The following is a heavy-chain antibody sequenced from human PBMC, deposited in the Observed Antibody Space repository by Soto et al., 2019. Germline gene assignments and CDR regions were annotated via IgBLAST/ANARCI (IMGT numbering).Heavy chain of an antibody. J-gene: IGHJ6*02. Sequence: KPSETLSLTCTVSGGSISGSYWTWIRQPPGKGLEWVGYIENSGSTNYNPSLKSRVTMSLDTSNKQFSLKLTSVTAADTAVYYRARDGGRFDFWSGYQEGLDVWGQGTTVTVSS. V-gene: IGHV4-59*01. CDR1: GGSISGSY. CDR2: IENSGST. CDR3: ARDGGRFDFWSGYQEGLDV. D-gene: IGHD3-3*01.